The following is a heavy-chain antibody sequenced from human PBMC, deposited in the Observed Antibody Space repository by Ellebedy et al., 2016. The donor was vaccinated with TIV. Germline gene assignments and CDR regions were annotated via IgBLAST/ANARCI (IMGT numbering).Heavy chain of an antibody. D-gene: IGHD2-2*01. Sequence: ASVKVSCKASGYTFTSYTISWVRQAPGQGLEWMGWISAYNGNTNYAQKFQGRVTMTTDTSTSTAYMELSSLRSDDTAVYYCARDRCSSTSCYGDAFDIWGQGTMVTVSS. CDR1: GYTFTSYT. J-gene: IGHJ3*02. CDR2: ISAYNGNT. V-gene: IGHV1-18*04. CDR3: ARDRCSSTSCYGDAFDI.